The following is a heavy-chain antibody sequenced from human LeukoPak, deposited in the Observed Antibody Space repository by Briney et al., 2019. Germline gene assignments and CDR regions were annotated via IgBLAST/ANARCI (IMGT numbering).Heavy chain of an antibody. CDR3: ARDSVIGSLNDAFDI. D-gene: IGHD2-21*01. CDR1: GVTFSSYT. Sequence: GGSLRLSCAASGVTFSSYTMYWVRQAPGKGLEWVAVISYDGSNKYHADSVKGRFTISRDNSKNTLYLQMNSLRAEDTAVYYCARDSVIGSLNDAFDIWGQGTMVTVSS. V-gene: IGHV3-30-3*01. J-gene: IGHJ3*02. CDR2: ISYDGSNK.